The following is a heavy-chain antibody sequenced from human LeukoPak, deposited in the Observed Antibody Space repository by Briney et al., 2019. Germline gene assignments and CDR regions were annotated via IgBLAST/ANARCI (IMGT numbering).Heavy chain of an antibody. CDR2: ISTYNGYT. V-gene: IGHV1-18*01. CDR1: GYTFTSYG. CDR3: ARTPPPTIVGAHYFDY. J-gene: IGHJ4*02. Sequence: GASVKVSCKASGYTFTSYGINWVRQAPGQGLDGMGWISTYNGYTNYAQNLQGRVTMTTDTSASTVYLELRNLRSDDTAVYYSARTPPPTIVGAHYFDYWGQGTLVTVSS. D-gene: IGHD1-26*01.